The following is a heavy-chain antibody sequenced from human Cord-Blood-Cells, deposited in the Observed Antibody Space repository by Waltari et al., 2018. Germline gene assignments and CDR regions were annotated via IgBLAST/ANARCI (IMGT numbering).Heavy chain of an antibody. D-gene: IGHD3-10*01. CDR1: GYTFTSYA. CDR2: INAGNGNT. J-gene: IGHJ4*02. Sequence: QVQLVQSGAEVKKPGASVKVSCKASGYTFTSYALNWVRQAPGQRLEWMGWINAGNGNTKYSQKFQGRVTITRDTSASTAYMELSSLRSEDTAVYYCARGPVRGGSFDYWGQGTLVTVSS. V-gene: IGHV1-3*01. CDR3: ARGPVRGGSFDY.